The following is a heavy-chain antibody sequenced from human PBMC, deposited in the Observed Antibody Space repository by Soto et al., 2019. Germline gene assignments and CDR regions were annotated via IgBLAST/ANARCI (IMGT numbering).Heavy chain of an antibody. V-gene: IGHV1-2*04. D-gene: IGHD6-19*01. CDR1: GYTFSTYY. Sequence: GASVKVSCKASGYTFSTYYMHWVRQAPGQGLEWMGWINPDSGGTKYAQKFQGWVTMTRDTSISTAYMELSRLRSDDTAVYYCARDLVSGWSLWVWGEGTLVTVSS. CDR3: ARDLVSGWSLWV. CDR2: INPDSGGT. J-gene: IGHJ4*02.